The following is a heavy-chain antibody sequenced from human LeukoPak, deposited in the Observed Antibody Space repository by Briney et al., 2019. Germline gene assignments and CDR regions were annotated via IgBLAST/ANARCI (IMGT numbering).Heavy chain of an antibody. V-gene: IGHV3-21*01. CDR3: AKDMVRGVNWFDP. CDR2: ITSSSSRT. Sequence: GGSLRLSCSASGFIFSTYNMNWVRQAPGKALEWVSSITSSSSRTYYADSVKGRYTISRDNSKNTLYLQMNSLRAEDTAVYYCAKDMVRGVNWFDPWGQGTLVTVSS. J-gene: IGHJ5*02. D-gene: IGHD3-10*01. CDR1: GFIFSTYN.